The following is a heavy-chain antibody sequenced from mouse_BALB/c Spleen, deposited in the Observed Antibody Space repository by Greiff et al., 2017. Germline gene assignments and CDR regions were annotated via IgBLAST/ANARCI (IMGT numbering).Heavy chain of an antibody. Sequence: VQLQQSGAELVKPGASVKLSCTASGFNIKDTYMHWVKQRPEQGLEWIGRIDPANGNTKYDPKFQGKATITADTSSNTAYLQLSSLTSEDTAVYYCARSTGTRGYFDYWGQATTLTVSA. J-gene: IGHJ2*01. CDR3: ARSTGTRGYFDY. D-gene: IGHD4-1*02. V-gene: IGHV14-3*02. CDR2: IDPANGNT. CDR1: GFNIKDTY.